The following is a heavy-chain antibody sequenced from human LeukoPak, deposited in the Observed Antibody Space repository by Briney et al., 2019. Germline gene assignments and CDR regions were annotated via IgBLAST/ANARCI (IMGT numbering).Heavy chain of an antibody. CDR1: GGNFSNYA. J-gene: IGHJ6*03. V-gene: IGHV1-69*05. D-gene: IGHD4-23*01. Sequence: ASVKVSCKASGGNFSNYAISWVRQAPGQGLEWMGGIIPFFSAANYAQRFQGRVTITTDESTSTAYMELSSLRSEDTAVYYCARSFDAVADYYYYMVVWGQGTTVVVSS. CDR2: IIPFFSAA. CDR3: ARSFDAVADYYYYMVV.